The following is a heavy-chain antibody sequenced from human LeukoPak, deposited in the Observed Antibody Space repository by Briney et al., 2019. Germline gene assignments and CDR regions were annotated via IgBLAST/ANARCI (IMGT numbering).Heavy chain of an antibody. CDR2: ISYDGSNK. Sequence: GGSLRLSCAASGFTFSSYGMHWVRQAPGKGLEWVAVISYDGSNKYYADSVKGRFTISRDNSKNTLYLQMNSLRAEDTAVYYCAKDLYHYGSGSLYSFDYWGQGTLVTVSS. CDR1: GFTFSSYG. D-gene: IGHD3-10*01. CDR3: AKDLYHYGSGSLYSFDY. J-gene: IGHJ4*02. V-gene: IGHV3-30*18.